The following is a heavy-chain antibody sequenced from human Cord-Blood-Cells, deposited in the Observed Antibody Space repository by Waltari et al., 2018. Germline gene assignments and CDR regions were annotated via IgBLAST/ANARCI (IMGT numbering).Heavy chain of an antibody. CDR3: ARGGCSSTSCFYYYYGMDV. CDR2: IYYSGST. CDR1: GGSISSHY. V-gene: IGHV4-59*11. Sequence: QVQLQESGPGLVKPSETLSLPCTVSGGSISSHYWSWIRPPPGQGLEWIGYIYYSGSTNYNPSLKSRVTISVDTSKNQFSLKLSSVTAADTAVYYCARGGCSSTSCFYYYYGMDVWGQGTTVTVSS. J-gene: IGHJ6*02. D-gene: IGHD2-2*01.